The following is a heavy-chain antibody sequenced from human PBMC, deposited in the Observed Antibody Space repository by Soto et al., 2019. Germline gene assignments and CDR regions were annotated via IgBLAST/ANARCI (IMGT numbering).Heavy chain of an antibody. J-gene: IGHJ5*02. CDR2: IIPIFGTA. CDR1: GGTFSSYA. CDR3: ARAARYCSSTSCYSGLDP. D-gene: IGHD2-2*01. V-gene: IGHV1-69*13. Sequence: GASVKGSCKASGGTFSSYAISWVRQAPGQGLEWMGGIIPIFGTANYAQKFQGRVTITADESTSTAYMELSSLRSEDTAVYYCARAARYCSSTSCYSGLDPWGQGTLVTVSS.